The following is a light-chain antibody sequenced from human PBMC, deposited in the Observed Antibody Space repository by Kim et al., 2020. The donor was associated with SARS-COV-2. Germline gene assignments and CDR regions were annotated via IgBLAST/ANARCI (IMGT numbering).Light chain of an antibody. CDR3: QQYCPSPQT. CDR2: GAS. V-gene: IGKV3-20*01. Sequence: EIVLTQSPGTLSLSPGERATLSCRASQTISSSYLAWYQQKPGQAPRLLIYGASSRATGIPDRFSGSGSGTDFTLTISRLEPEDFAVYYCQQYCPSPQTFGQGTKVDIK. J-gene: IGKJ1*01. CDR1: QTISSSY.